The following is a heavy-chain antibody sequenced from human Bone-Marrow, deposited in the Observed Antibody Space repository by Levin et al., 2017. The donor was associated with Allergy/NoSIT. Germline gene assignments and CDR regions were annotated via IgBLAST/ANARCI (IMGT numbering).Heavy chain of an antibody. V-gene: IGHV1-2*02. CDR3: ARKDYGDYVQNFDY. Sequence: ASVKVSCEAAGYTFTDHYMHWVRQAPGQGLEWMGWVNCNSGDTHDAQKIQDRVTMTRDTSITTAYIEVSSLRFDDTALYFCARKDYGDYVQNFDYWGQGTLVTVSS. CDR1: GYTFTDHY. D-gene: IGHD4-17*01. J-gene: IGHJ4*02. CDR2: VNCNSGDT.